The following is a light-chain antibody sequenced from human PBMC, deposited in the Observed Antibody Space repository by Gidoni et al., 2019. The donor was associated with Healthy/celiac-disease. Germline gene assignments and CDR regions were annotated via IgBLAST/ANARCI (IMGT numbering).Light chain of an antibody. CDR3: LQDYNYPWT. J-gene: IGKJ1*01. CDR1: QGIRSD. CDR2: AAS. Sequence: IQMTQSPSSLSASVGDRVTITCRARQGIRSDLGWYQQKPGKAPKLLVYAASSLQSGVPSRFSGSGSGTDFSLTISSLQPEDFATYYCLQDYNYPWTFGQGTKVEIK. V-gene: IGKV1-6*01.